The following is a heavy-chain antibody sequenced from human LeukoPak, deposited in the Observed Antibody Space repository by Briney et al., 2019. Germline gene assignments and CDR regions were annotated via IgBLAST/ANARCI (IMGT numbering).Heavy chain of an antibody. J-gene: IGHJ5*02. Sequence: ASVKVSCKASGYTFTSYGISWVRQAPGQGLEWMGWISAYNGNTNYAQRLQGRVTMTTDTSTSTAYMELRSLRSDATAVYYCARGRLQARTTAVYNWFDPWGQGTLVTVSS. CDR1: GYTFTSYG. V-gene: IGHV1-18*01. CDR3: ARGRLQARTTAVYNWFDP. CDR2: ISAYNGNT. D-gene: IGHD5-24*01.